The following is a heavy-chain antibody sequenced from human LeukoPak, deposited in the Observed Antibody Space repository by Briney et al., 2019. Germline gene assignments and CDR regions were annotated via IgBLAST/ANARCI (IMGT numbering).Heavy chain of an antibody. CDR3: ARVRGVREHRPHYYYYLDV. CDR2: ISSSSSYI. Sequence: GGSLRLSCAASGFTFSCYSMNWVRQAPGKGLEWVSSISSSSSYIYYADSVKGRFTISRDNAKNSLYLQMNSLRAEDTAVYYCARVRGVREHRPHYYYYLDVWGKGTTVTVSS. V-gene: IGHV3-21*01. CDR1: GFTFSCYS. J-gene: IGHJ6*03. D-gene: IGHD3-10*01.